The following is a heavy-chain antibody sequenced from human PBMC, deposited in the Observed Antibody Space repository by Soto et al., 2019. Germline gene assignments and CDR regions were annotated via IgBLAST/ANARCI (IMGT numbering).Heavy chain of an antibody. V-gene: IGHV3-23*01. J-gene: IGHJ4*02. Sequence: GGSLRLSCAASGFTFSSYAMSWVRQAPGKGLEWVSAISGSGGSTYYAVSVKGRFTISRDNSKNTLYLQMNSLRAEDTAVYYCAKIDGYCSGGSCYPGAFDYWGQGTLVTVSS. CDR3: AKIDGYCSGGSCYPGAFDY. CDR2: ISGSGGST. D-gene: IGHD2-15*01. CDR1: GFTFSSYA.